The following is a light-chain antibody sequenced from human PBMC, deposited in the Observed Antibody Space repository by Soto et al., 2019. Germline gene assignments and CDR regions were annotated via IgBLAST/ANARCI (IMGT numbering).Light chain of an antibody. CDR1: GSNIGAGYD. Sequence: QSVLTQPPSVSGALGQRVTISCTGSGSNIGAGYDVHWYQQLPGTAPKLLIYGNSNRPSGVPDRFSGSKSGTSASLAITGLQAEDEADYYCQSYDSSLSGLVFGTGTKVTVL. J-gene: IGLJ1*01. CDR2: GNS. CDR3: QSYDSSLSGLV. V-gene: IGLV1-40*01.